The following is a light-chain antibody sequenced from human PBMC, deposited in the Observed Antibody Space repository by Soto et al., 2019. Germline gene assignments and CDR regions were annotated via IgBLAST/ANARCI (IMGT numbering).Light chain of an antibody. V-gene: IGKV1-5*01. CDR3: QQFNTFSYT. CDR1: QRINTW. Sequence: DVQMTQSPSTLSASVGDRVTITCRASQRINTWLAWYQQKPGKPPRLLIYDASNLETGVPSRFTGSGSGTEFTLTICSLQSDDFATYYCQQFNTFSYTFGQGTKLEIK. J-gene: IGKJ2*01. CDR2: DAS.